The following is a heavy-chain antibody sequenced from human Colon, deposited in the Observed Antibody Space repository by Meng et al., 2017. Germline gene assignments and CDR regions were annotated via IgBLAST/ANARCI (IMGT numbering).Heavy chain of an antibody. CDR1: GGSIRTSGYY. Sequence: QPQLQESGPGLVTPSEALSLTCSVSGGSIRTSGYYWGWIRQPPGKGLEWIGSIGHSGTTYYTPSLRRRVTVSIDTSKNQFSLEVTSVTAADTAVYYCVRSSGWVRTGFDPWGQGTLVTVSS. D-gene: IGHD6-19*01. CDR2: IGHSGTT. J-gene: IGHJ5*02. CDR3: VRSSGWVRTGFDP. V-gene: IGHV4-39*01.